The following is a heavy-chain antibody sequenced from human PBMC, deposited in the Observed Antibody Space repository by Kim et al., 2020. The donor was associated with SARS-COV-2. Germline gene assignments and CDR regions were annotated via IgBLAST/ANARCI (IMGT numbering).Heavy chain of an antibody. CDR2: ISFDGGNR. CDR3: ARDLKRLDGSGIYYGMDV. D-gene: IGHD3-22*01. J-gene: IGHJ6*02. CDR1: GFTFRTYA. Sequence: GGSLRLSCAASGFTFRTYAIHWVRQAPGKGLEWVAVISFDGGNRYYPDSVRGRFTISRDNSKNTLYLQMHSLRVEDTAVYYCARDLKRLDGSGIYYGMDVWGQGTTVTVSS. V-gene: IGHV3-30*04.